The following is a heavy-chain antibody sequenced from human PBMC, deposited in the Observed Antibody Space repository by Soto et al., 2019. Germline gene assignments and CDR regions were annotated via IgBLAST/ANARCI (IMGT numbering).Heavy chain of an antibody. D-gene: IGHD3-10*01. Sequence: EVQLVESGGGLVQPGGSLRLSCAASGFTFSSYSMNWVRQAPGKGREGVSYISSSSSTIYYADSVKGRFTISRDNAKNSLYLQMNSLRAEDTAVYYCARDRVTMVRGTKGGFDYWGQGTLVTVSS. CDR3: ARDRVTMVRGTKGGFDY. J-gene: IGHJ4*02. CDR2: ISSSSSTI. V-gene: IGHV3-48*01. CDR1: GFTFSSYS.